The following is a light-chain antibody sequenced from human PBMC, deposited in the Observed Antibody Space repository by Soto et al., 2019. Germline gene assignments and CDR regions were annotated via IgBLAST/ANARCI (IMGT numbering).Light chain of an antibody. CDR2: AAS. J-gene: IGKJ1*01. CDR1: QDIRND. V-gene: IGKV1-6*01. CDR3: LQDYGYPWT. Sequence: AIQMTQSPSSLSASVGDRVTISCRASQDIRNDLGWYQEKPGQAPKLLIYAASNLQSGVPSRFSGSGSATDFTLTISSLQPEDFATYYCLQDYGYPWTFGQGTKLEI.